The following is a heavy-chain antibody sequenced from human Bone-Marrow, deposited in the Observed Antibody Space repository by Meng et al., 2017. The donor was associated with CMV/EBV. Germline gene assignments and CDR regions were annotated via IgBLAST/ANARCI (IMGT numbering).Heavy chain of an antibody. J-gene: IGHJ5*02. Sequence: GESLKISCAASGFTFDDYAMHWVRQAPGKGLEWVSLISWDGGSTYYADSVKGRFTISRDNSKNSLYLQMNSLRAEDTALYYCAKGDSSCYLGADPWGQGTLVTVSS. CDR1: GFTFDDYA. CDR3: AKGDSSCYLGADP. V-gene: IGHV3-43D*03. D-gene: IGHD3-22*01. CDR2: ISWDGGST.